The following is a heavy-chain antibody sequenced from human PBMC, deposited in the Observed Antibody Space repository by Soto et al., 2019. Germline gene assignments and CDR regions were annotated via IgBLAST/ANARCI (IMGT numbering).Heavy chain of an antibody. J-gene: IGHJ4*02. CDR1: DGSSNSGTYY. V-gene: IGHV4-61*01. CDR2: IHYSGST. D-gene: IGHD2-21*01. Sequence: SLTCTVADGSSNSGTYYRSWKRQPPGKGLEWIGFIHYSGSTNYNPSLKGRVTMSVDTSKNQFSLKLTSVNTADTAIYYCTRGGDPYKTGHWGQGTLVTVSS. CDR3: TRGGDPYKTGH.